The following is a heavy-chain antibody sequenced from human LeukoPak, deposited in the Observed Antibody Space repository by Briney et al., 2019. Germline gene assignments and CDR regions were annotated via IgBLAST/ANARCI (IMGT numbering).Heavy chain of an antibody. CDR3: ARKVGGYSYGHAFDY. Sequence: SVKVSCKASGYIFTDYYMHWVRQAPGQGLEWMGGIIPIFGTANYAQKFQGRVTITADESTSTAYMELSSLRSEDTAVYYCARKVGGYSYGHAFDYWGQGTLVTVSS. CDR2: IIPIFGTA. D-gene: IGHD5-18*01. CDR1: GYIFTDYY. J-gene: IGHJ4*02. V-gene: IGHV1-69*13.